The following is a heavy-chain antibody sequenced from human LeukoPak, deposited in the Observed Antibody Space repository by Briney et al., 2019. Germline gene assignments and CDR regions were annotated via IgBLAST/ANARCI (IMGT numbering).Heavy chain of an antibody. CDR3: SRAAGYDFILEY. J-gene: IGHJ4*02. Sequence: GGSLRLSCAASGFSFSTQRMHWVRQAPGKGLEWVGFIRSEAHDTTPQYGASVKGRFTISKDDSRRTAFLQMSSLKTEDTAVYYCSRAAGYDFILEYWGQGTLVTVSS. V-gene: IGHV3-49*04. CDR2: IRSEAHDTTP. D-gene: IGHD5-12*01. CDR1: GFSFSTQR.